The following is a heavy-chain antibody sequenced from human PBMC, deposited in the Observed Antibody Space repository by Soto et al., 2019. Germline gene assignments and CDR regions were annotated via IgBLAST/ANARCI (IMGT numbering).Heavy chain of an antibody. J-gene: IGHJ6*02. CDR1: GFTFSSYA. Sequence: LRLSCAASGFTFSSYAMHWVRQAPGKGLEWVAVISYDGSNKYYADSVKGRFTISRDNSKNTLYLQMNSLRAEDTAVYYCARDAYGDYYYYYGMDVWGQGTTVTVSS. CDR2: ISYDGSNK. CDR3: ARDAYGDYYYYYGMDV. D-gene: IGHD4-17*01. V-gene: IGHV3-30-3*01.